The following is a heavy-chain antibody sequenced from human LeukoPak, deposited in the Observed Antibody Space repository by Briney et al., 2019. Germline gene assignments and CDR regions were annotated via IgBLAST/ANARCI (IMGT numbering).Heavy chain of an antibody. D-gene: IGHD3-3*02. CDR2: ISSDGTNK. CDR1: GFTFSSYD. Sequence: GGSLRLSCAASGFTFSSYDMSWVRQAPGKGLEWVAVISSDGTNKYFADSVKGRFTISRDNSKNTLFLQMNSLRAEDTAVYYCARVSIFGVVIPPDYWGQGTLVTVSS. J-gene: IGHJ4*02. CDR3: ARVSIFGVVIPPDY. V-gene: IGHV3-30*01.